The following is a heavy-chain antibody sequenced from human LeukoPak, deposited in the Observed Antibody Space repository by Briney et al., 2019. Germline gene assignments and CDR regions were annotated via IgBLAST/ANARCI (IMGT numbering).Heavy chain of an antibody. Sequence: SETLSLTCTVAVGSISSSRYYWGWIREPPGKGLEWIGSIYYSGSTYYNPSLKSRVTISVDTSKNQFSLKLSSVTAADTAVYYCARHVDRITMISQLDYWGQGTLVTVSS. CDR1: VGSISSSRYY. V-gene: IGHV4-39*01. J-gene: IGHJ4*02. CDR3: ARHVDRITMISQLDY. CDR2: IYYSGST. D-gene: IGHD3-22*01.